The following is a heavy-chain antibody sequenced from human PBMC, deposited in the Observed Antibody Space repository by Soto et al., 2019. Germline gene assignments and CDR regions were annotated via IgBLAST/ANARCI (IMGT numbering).Heavy chain of an antibody. D-gene: IGHD1-26*01. V-gene: IGHV1-46*01. J-gene: IGHJ4*02. CDR3: IRCGTIVGAIAPFAY. CDR1: GYTFTSYH. CDR2: LNPGGDTK. Sequence: QVQLVQSGAEVTKPGASVKVSCKASGYTFTSYHMHWVRQAPGQGLEWMGTLNPGGDTKAHAQKFQGRVTMTRDTATSTEYLWVTSLRSEDTAVYYCIRCGTIVGAIAPFAYWGQGTLVTVSS.